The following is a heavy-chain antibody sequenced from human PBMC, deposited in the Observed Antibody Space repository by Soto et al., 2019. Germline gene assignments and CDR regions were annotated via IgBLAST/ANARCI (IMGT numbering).Heavy chain of an antibody. Sequence: PGGSLRLSCAASGFTFSSYSMNWVRQAPGKGLEWGSYISSSSSTIYYADSVKGRFTISRDNAKNSLYLQMNSLRAEDTAVYYCGKGRRDYSYYGVDVGGQGTTVTVSS. J-gene: IGHJ6*02. V-gene: IGHV3-48*01. CDR2: ISSSSSTI. CDR1: GFTFSSYS. CDR3: GKGRRDYSYYGVDV.